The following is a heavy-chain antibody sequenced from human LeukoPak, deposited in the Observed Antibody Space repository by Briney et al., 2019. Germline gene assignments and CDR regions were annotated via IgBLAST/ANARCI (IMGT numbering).Heavy chain of an antibody. J-gene: IGHJ4*02. CDR3: ARITRYSGSYFVGY. V-gene: IGHV4-34*01. Sequence: SETLSLTCTVSGGSISSYYWSWIRQPPGKGLEWIGEINHSGSTNYNPSLKSRVTISVDTSKNQFSLKLSSVTAADTAVYYCARITRYSGSYFVGYWGQGTLVTVSS. CDR1: GGSISSYY. D-gene: IGHD1-26*01. CDR2: INHSGST.